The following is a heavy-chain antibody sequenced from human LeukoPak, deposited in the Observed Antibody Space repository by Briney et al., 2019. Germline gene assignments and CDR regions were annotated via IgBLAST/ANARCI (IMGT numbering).Heavy chain of an antibody. CDR2: INHSGST. V-gene: IGHV4-34*01. Sequence: SETLSLTRAVYGGSFSGYYWSWVRQPPGKGLEWIGEINHSGSTNYNPSLTSRVTISVDTTKNQFSLKLSSVTAADTAVYYCARNMAWKTNWFDPWGQGTLVTVSS. J-gene: IGHJ5*02. CDR3: ARNMAWKTNWFDP. D-gene: IGHD1-1*01. CDR1: GGSFSGYY.